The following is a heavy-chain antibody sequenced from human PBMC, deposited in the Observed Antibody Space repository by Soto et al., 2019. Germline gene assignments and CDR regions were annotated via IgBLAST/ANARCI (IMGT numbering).Heavy chain of an antibody. Sequence: SETLSLTCAVYGGSFSGYYWSWIRQPPGKGLEWIGEINHSGSTNYNPSLKSRVTISVDTSKNQFSLKLSSVTAADTAVYYCARGRDSSSWSHYYYYGMDVWGQGTTVTV. CDR2: INHSGST. J-gene: IGHJ6*02. V-gene: IGHV4-34*01. CDR3: ARGRDSSSWSHYYYYGMDV. CDR1: GGSFSGYY. D-gene: IGHD6-13*01.